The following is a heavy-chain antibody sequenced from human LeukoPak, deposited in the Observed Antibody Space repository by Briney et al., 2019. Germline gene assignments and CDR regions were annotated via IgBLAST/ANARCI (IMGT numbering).Heavy chain of an antibody. CDR3: ARDGGPNCGGDCYFPNYYYYMDV. D-gene: IGHD2-21*01. V-gene: IGHV1-2*04. J-gene: IGHJ6*03. CDR1: GYTFTGYY. CDR2: INPNSGGT. Sequence: ASVEVSCKASGYTFTGYYMHWVRQAPGQGLEWMGWINPNSGGTNYAQKFQGWVTMTRDTSISTAYMELSRLRSDDTAVYYCARDGGPNCGGDCYFPNYYYYMDVWGKGTTVTVSS.